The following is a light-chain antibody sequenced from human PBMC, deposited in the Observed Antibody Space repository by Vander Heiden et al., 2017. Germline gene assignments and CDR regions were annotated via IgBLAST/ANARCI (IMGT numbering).Light chain of an antibody. CDR1: SLRSYY. V-gene: IGLV3-19*01. CDR2: GKN. J-gene: IGLJ3*02. CDR3: NSRDSSGNHLV. Sequence: SSELTQDPAVSVALGQTVRITCQGDSLRSYYASWYQQKPGQAPVLVIYGKNNRPSGIPDRFPGSSSGNTASLTITGARAEDEADDYCNSRDSSGNHLVFGGGTKLTVL.